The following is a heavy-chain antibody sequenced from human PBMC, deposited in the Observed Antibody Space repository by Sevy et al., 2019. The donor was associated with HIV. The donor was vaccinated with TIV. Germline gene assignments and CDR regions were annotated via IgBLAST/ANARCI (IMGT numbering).Heavy chain of an antibody. CDR3: ARDAESSGYYDGVTPVDY. CDR1: GYTFTGYY. V-gene: IGHV1-2*02. D-gene: IGHD3-22*01. CDR2: INPNSGGT. Sequence: ASVKVSCKASGYTFTGYYMHWVRQAPGQGLEWMGWINPNSGGTNYAQKFKGRVTMTRDTSISTAYMELSRLRSDDTAVDYCARDAESSGYYDGVTPVDYWGQGTLVTVSS. J-gene: IGHJ4*02.